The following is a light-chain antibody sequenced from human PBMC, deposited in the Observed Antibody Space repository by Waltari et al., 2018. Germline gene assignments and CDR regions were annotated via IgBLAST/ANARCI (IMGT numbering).Light chain of an antibody. J-gene: IGLJ2*01. CDR2: DDS. CDR1: NLGSTS. V-gene: IGLV3-21*02. CDR3: QVWDSGSGHPHVV. Sequence: SYVLTQPPSVSVAPGQPASFTCGGDNLGSTSVHWYQQKAGQAPVLVVHDDSDRPSGIPERLSGSNSGNTATLTISRVEAGDEADFYCQVWDSGSGHPHVVFGGGTRLTVL.